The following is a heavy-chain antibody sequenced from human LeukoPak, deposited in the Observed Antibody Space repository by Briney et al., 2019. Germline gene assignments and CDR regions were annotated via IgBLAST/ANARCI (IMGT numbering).Heavy chain of an antibody. Sequence: GGSLRLSCAASGFTFSSYSMNWVRQAPGKGLEWVAVISYDGSNKYYADSVKGRFTISRDNSKNTLYLQMNSLRAEDTAVYYCARALFAGAFYGMDVWGQGTTVTVSS. D-gene: IGHD3-10*01. CDR3: ARALFAGAFYGMDV. V-gene: IGHV3-30*03. J-gene: IGHJ6*02. CDR1: GFTFSSYS. CDR2: ISYDGSNK.